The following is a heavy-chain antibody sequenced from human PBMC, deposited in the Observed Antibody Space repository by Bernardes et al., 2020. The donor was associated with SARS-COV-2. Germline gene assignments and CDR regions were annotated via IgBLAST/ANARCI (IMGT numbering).Heavy chain of an antibody. Sequence: SETLSLTCTVSGSSISSSSYHWGWIRQPPGKGLEWIGTIYYTGSTSYNPSLNSRVTISVDTSKNQFSLKLTSVTAADSAVYYCARRKYYYDSSPMGWFDPWGKGTLVTVSS. D-gene: IGHD3-22*01. CDR3: ARRKYYYDSSPMGWFDP. V-gene: IGHV4-39*01. CDR2: IYYTGST. J-gene: IGHJ5*02. CDR1: GSSISSSSYH.